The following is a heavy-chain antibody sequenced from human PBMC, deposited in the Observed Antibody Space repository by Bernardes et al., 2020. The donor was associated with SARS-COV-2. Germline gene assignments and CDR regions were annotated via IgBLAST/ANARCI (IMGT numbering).Heavy chain of an antibody. CDR3: ASPSQYYDFWSGYYSGYYYYYGMDV. Sequence: AEALSLTCTVSGGSISSISYYWGWLLQPPGKGLEWIGSIYYSGITYYNPSLKSRVTISVDTSKNQFSLKLSSVTAADTAVYYCASPSQYYDFWSGYYSGYYYYYGMDVWGQGTTVTVSS. D-gene: IGHD3-3*01. J-gene: IGHJ6*02. V-gene: IGHV4-39*01. CDR1: GGSISSISYY. CDR2: IYYSGIT.